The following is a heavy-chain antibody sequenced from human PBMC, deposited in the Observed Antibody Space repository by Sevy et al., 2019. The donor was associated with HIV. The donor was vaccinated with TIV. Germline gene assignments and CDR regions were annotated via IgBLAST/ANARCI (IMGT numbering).Heavy chain of an antibody. J-gene: IGHJ5*02. D-gene: IGHD3-10*01. CDR3: ARWLQYYGSGSLGDYNWFDP. V-gene: IGHV4-59*01. Sequence: SETLSLTCTVSGGSISSYYWSWIRQPPGKGLEWIGYIYYSGSTNYNPSLKSRVTISVDTSKNQFSLKLSSVTAADTAVYYCARWLQYYGSGSLGDYNWFDPWGQGTLVTVSS. CDR1: GGSISSYY. CDR2: IYYSGST.